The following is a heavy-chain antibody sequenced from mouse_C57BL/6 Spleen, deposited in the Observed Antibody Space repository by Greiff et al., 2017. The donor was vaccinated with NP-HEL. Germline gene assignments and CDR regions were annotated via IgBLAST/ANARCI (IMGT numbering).Heavy chain of an antibody. CDR3: TREGKFITTVVDFDY. Sequence: VKLQESGAELVRPGASVTLSCKASGYTFTDYEMHWVKQTPVHGLEWIGAIDPETGGTAYNQKFKGKAILTADKSSSTAYMELRSLTSEDSAVYYCTREGKFITTVVDFDYWGQGTTLTVSS. J-gene: IGHJ2*01. CDR1: GYTFTDYE. CDR2: IDPETGGT. V-gene: IGHV1-15*01. D-gene: IGHD1-1*01.